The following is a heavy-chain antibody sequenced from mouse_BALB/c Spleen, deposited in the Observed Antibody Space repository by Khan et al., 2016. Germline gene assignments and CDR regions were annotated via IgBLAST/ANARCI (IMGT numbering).Heavy chain of an antibody. CDR3: TSLTFDY. V-gene: IGHV1S81*02. J-gene: IGHJ2*01. D-gene: IGHD4-1*01. CDR1: GYTFTSYY. CDR2: INPSNGGT. Sequence: QVQLQQSGAELVKPGASVKLSCKASGYTFTSYYMYWVKQRPGQGLEWVGEINPSNGGTNFNEKFKSKATLTVDKSSSTAYMQLSSLTSEDSAVYYCTSLTFDYWGQGTTLTVSS.